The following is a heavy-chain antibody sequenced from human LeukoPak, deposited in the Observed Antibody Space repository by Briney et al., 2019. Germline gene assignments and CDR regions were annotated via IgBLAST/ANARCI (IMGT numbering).Heavy chain of an antibody. V-gene: IGHV1-3*01. CDR1: GYTFTSYA. CDR2: INAGNGNT. CDR3: ARSDICSSTSCSPHFDY. J-gene: IGHJ4*02. D-gene: IGHD2-2*01. Sequence: ASVKVSCKASGYTFTSYAMHWVRQAPGQRLERMGWINAGNGNTKYSQKFQGRVTITRDTSASTAYMELSSLRSEDTAVYYCARSDICSSTSCSPHFDYWGQGTLVTVSS.